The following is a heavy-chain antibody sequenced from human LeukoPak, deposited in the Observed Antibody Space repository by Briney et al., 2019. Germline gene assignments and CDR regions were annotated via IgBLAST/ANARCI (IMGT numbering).Heavy chain of an antibody. J-gene: IGHJ4*02. CDR1: GDSVSSNSAT. V-gene: IGHV6-1*01. CDR2: TYYRSKWHN. D-gene: IGHD6-13*01. Sequence: SQTLSLTCAISGDSVSSNSATWNWIRQSPSRGLEWLGRTYYRSKWHNDYAVSVKSRITFTPDTSKNQFSLQLNSVITEDTAVYYCVRLIATTGYFDYWGQGTLVTVSS. CDR3: VRLIATTGYFDY.